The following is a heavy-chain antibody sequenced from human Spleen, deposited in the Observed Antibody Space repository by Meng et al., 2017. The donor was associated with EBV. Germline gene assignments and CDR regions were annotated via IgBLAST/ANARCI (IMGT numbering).Heavy chain of an antibody. V-gene: IGHV1-69*06. CDR3: ASSSSNSFGAFNI. CDR1: GGTFNTYA. Sequence: QVHLVQAEAEVKRPGSSVKVPCKASGGTFNTYAISWVRQAPGQGLEWMGTILSIFGTPNYAQRFQGRVTITVDKSTSTVYMDVSSLRSEDAALYYCASSSSNSFGAFNIWGRGTLVTVSS. D-gene: IGHD4-11*01. J-gene: IGHJ3*02. CDR2: ILSIFGTP.